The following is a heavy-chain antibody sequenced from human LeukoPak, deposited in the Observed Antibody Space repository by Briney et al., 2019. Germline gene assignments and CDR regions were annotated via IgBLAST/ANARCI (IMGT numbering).Heavy chain of an antibody. CDR3: ATYSNYVRGPIDY. Sequence: PSETLSLTCAVYGGSFSGYYWSWIRQPPGKGLEWIGEINHSGSTNYNPSLKSRVTISVDTSKNQFSLKLSSVTAADTAVYYCATYSNYVRGPIDYWGQGTLVTVSS. D-gene: IGHD4-11*01. J-gene: IGHJ4*02. V-gene: IGHV4-34*01. CDR1: GGSFSGYY. CDR2: INHSGST.